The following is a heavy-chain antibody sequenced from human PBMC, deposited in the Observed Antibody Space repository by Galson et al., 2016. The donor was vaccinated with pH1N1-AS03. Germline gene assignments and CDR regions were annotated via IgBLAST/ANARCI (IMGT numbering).Heavy chain of an antibody. CDR3: ARHASPTILSVHFDV. CDR1: GYIFSNYW. Sequence: QSGAEVKKPGESLKISCQASGYIFSNYWIAWVRQMPGKGLQWMGIIFPGDSDVRYNPSFQGQVTISADKSINTAYLQWSSLKASDTAIYYCARHASPTILSVHFDVWGRGTLGTGSS. V-gene: IGHV5-51*01. J-gene: IGHJ4*02. CDR2: IFPGDSDV. D-gene: IGHD1-26*01.